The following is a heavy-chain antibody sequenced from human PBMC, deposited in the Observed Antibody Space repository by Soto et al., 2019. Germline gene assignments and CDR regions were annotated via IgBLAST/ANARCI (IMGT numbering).Heavy chain of an antibody. CDR2: IWYDGSNK. V-gene: IGHV3-33*01. CDR3: ARDGFCRGGSCCSGPVFDY. Sequence: QVQLVESGGGVVQPGRSLRLSCAASGFTFSSYGMHWVRQAPGKGLEWVAVIWYDGSNKYYADSVKGRFTISRDNSKNALYLQMNSLRDVVTAVYYCARDGFCRGGSCCSGPVFDYWGQGTLVTVRS. D-gene: IGHD2-15*01. CDR1: GFTFSSYG. J-gene: IGHJ4*02.